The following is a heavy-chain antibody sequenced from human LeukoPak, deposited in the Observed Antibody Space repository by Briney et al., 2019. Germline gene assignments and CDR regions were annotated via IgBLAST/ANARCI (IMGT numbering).Heavy chain of an antibody. CDR1: GGTFSSYA. V-gene: IGHV1-69*13. Sequence: GASVKVSCKASGGTFSSYAISWVRQAPGQGLEWMGRIIPIFGTANYAQKFQGRVTITADESTSTAYMELSSLRSEDTAVYYCATLSGNPTMRPIDYWGQGTLVTVSS. J-gene: IGHJ4*02. CDR3: ATLSGNPTMRPIDY. CDR2: IIPIFGTA. D-gene: IGHD4-23*01.